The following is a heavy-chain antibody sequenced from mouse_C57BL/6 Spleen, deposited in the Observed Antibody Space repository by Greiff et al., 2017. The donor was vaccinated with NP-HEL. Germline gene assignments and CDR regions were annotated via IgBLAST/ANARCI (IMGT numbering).Heavy chain of an antibody. CDR2: ISSGGSYT. Sequence: EVKLVESGGDLVKPGGSLKLSCAASGFTFSSYGMSWVRQTPDKRLEWVATISSGGSYTYYPDSVKGRFTISRDNAKNTLYLQMSSLKSEDTAMYYCARHDTTVVADYYAMDYWGQGTSVTVSS. V-gene: IGHV5-6*01. D-gene: IGHD1-1*01. J-gene: IGHJ4*01. CDR3: ARHDTTVVADYYAMDY. CDR1: GFTFSSYG.